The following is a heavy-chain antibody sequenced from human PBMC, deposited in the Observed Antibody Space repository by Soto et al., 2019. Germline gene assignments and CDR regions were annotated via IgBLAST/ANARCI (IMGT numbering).Heavy chain of an antibody. J-gene: IGHJ3*01. CDR1: GGSFSGYY. V-gene: IGHV4-34*01. CDR2: VNHSGNI. D-gene: IGHD3-3*01. Sequence: PSETLSLTCAVYGGSFSGYYWGWFRQPPGKGLEWIGEVNHSGNINYNPSLKSRLTVSVDTSKNQFSLKLSSMTAADTAVYYCARGSNFDFSSGYADSFDVWGQGTTVTVSS. CDR3: ARGSNFDFSSGYADSFDV.